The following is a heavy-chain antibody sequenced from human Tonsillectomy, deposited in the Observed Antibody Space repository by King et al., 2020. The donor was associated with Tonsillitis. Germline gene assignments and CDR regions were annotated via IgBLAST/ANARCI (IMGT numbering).Heavy chain of an antibody. V-gene: IGHV1-18*04. CDR1: GYTYTSYG. Sequence: QLVQSGAEVKKPGASVKVSCKASGYTYTSYGISWVRQAPGQGLEWMGWISAYNGNTNYAQKLQGRVTMTTDTSTSTAYMELRSLRSDDTAVYYCAVYGYVDTLREEFDPWGQGTLVTVSS. CDR2: ISAYNGNT. CDR3: AVYGYVDTLREEFDP. J-gene: IGHJ5*02. D-gene: IGHD5-18*01.